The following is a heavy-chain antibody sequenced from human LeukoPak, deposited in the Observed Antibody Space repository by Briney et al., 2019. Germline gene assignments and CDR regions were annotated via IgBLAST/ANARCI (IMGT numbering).Heavy chain of an antibody. Sequence: KTSQTLSLTCVISGDSVSSNSAAWNWIRQSPSRGLEWLGRTYYRSKWSNDYAVSVKSRITINPDTSKNQFSLQLNFVTPEDTAVYYCAREVDTAMVMNVWFNAGMDVWGQGTTVTVSS. CDR1: GDSVSSNSAA. V-gene: IGHV6-1*01. D-gene: IGHD5-18*01. CDR3: AREVDTAMVMNVWFNAGMDV. CDR2: TYYRSKWSN. J-gene: IGHJ6*02.